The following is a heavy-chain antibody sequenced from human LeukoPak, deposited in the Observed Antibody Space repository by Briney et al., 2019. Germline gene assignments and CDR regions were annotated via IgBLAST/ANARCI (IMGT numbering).Heavy chain of an antibody. CDR3: ARHDYGDYNDY. V-gene: IGHV4-61*02. CDR1: GGSISSGSYY. CDR2: IYTSRST. Sequence: PSETLSLTCTVSGGSISSGSYYWSWIRQPAGKGLEWIGRIYTSRSTNYNPSLKSRVTISVDTSKNQFSLKLSSVTAADTAVYYCARHDYGDYNDYWGQGTLVTVSS. D-gene: IGHD4-17*01. J-gene: IGHJ4*02.